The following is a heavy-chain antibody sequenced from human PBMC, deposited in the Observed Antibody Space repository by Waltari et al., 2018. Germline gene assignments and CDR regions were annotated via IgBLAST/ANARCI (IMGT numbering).Heavy chain of an antibody. Sequence: QVQLQESGPGLVKPSQTLSLTCTVSGGSISSGGYYWSWIRQHQGKGLEWIGYIYYSGSTYDNPSLKRRVTISVDTAKNQFSLRLSSVTAADTAVYYCARDSSMVGATRGFDPWGQGTLVTVSS. CDR2: IYYSGST. J-gene: IGHJ5*02. D-gene: IGHD3-10*01. V-gene: IGHV4-31*03. CDR1: GGSISSGGYY. CDR3: ARDSSMVGATRGFDP.